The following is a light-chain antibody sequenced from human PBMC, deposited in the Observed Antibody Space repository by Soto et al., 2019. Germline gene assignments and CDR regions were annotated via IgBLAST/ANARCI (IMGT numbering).Light chain of an antibody. Sequence: DIQMTQSPSSLSASVGDSVTITCRASQSIDNYLNWYQQKPGKAPNLLIYAASTLLSGVPLRFSGRGSGTHFTLTISSLQPEDFATYYCQQSYSSPETFGQGTKVEIK. V-gene: IGKV1-39*01. CDR3: QQSYSSPET. CDR1: QSIDNY. CDR2: AAS. J-gene: IGKJ1*01.